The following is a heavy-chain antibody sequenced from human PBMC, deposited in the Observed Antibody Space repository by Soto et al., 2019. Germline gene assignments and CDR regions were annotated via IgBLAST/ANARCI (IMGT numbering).Heavy chain of an antibody. CDR2: IDTSGTKI. Sequence: GKGLEWISYIDTSGTKIYYADSVKGRFTITRDNAKNSLYLEMNSLRDEDTAVYYCASHYDMWSGYLSPVDYWGQGTLVTVSS. CDR3: ASHYDMWSGYLSPVDY. J-gene: IGHJ4*02. D-gene: IGHD3-3*01. V-gene: IGHV3-11*01.